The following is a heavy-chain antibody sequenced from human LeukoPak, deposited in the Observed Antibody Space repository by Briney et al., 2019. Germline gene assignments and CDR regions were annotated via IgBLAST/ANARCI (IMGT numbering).Heavy chain of an antibody. CDR3: AREIGELNGNWFDP. D-gene: IGHD1-26*01. J-gene: IGHJ5*02. CDR1: GGSISSYY. CDR2: IYYSGST. V-gene: IGHV4-59*01. Sequence: SETLSLTCTVSGGSISSYYWSWIRQPPGKGLEWIGYIYYSGSTNYNPSPKSRVTISVDTSKNQFSLKLSSVTAADTAVYYCAREIGELNGNWFDPWGQGTLVTVSS.